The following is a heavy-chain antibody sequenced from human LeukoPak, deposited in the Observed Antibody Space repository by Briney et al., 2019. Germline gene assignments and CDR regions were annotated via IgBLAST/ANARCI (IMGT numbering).Heavy chain of an antibody. Sequence: SETLSLTCTVSGGSISGYYWSWIRQPPGKGLEWIGYIYYSGSTNYNPSLKSRVTISVDKSKNQFSLKLSSVTAADTAVYYCARDILTGDAFDIWGQGTMVTVSS. J-gene: IGHJ3*02. CDR2: IYYSGST. D-gene: IGHD7-27*01. CDR1: GGSISGYY. V-gene: IGHV4-59*12. CDR3: ARDILTGDAFDI.